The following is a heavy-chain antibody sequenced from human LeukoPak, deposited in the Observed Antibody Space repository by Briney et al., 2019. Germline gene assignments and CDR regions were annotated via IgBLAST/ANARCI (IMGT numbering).Heavy chain of an antibody. V-gene: IGHV3-30*02. D-gene: IGHD6-13*01. CDR1: GFTFSSYG. CDR3: ARVAAAGTAQYFQH. CDR2: IRYDGSNK. J-gene: IGHJ1*01. Sequence: GGSLRLSCAASGFTFSSYGMHWVRQAPGKGLEWVAFIRYDGSNKYYADSVKGRFTISRDNSKNTLYLQMNSLRAEDTAVYYCARVAAAGTAQYFQHWGQGTLVTVSS.